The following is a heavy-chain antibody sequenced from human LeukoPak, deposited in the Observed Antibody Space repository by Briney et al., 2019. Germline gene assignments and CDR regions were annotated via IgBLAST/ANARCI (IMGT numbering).Heavy chain of an antibody. V-gene: IGHV4-59*08. CDR2: IYYGGST. CDR3: ARHDMDAAGGGLAYFVY. Sequence: SETLSLNCTVSSGSISRYYWSWIGHCPGKGLEWIGYIYYGGSTNYNPSLKSRVTISVDTSKNQFSLKLSSVTAADTAVYYCARHDMDAAGGGLAYFVYWSEGTLVTVSS. D-gene: IGHD5-18*01. CDR1: SGSISRYY. J-gene: IGHJ4*02.